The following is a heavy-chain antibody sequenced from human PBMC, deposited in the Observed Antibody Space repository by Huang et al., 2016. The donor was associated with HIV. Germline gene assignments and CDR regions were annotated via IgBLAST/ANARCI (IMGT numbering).Heavy chain of an antibody. V-gene: IGHV3-7*01. CDR1: TFTFGAYW. J-gene: IGHJ6*02. Sequence: VESGGRSVQPGGSIRLSCVGSTFTFGAYWMSLGRQPPGKGLEWVANIKQEETEKYYVDSVKGRFNISRDNAKKVLFLEMDALRVEDTAIYFCATKTAGMDIWGQGTTVIVSS. CDR3: ATKTAGMDI. CDR2: IKQEETEK.